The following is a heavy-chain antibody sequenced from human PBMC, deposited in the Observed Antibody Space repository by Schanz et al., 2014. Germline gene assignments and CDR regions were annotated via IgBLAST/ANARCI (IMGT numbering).Heavy chain of an antibody. Sequence: QVQLVQSGAEVKKPGASVKVSCEASGYTFTSYYIHWFRQASGQGLEWMGLINPSVGNTNYAQKFRGRVTMTRDTSTSTVYMELSSLRSEDTAVYFCARGPSTDAFDIWGQGTMVTVSS. J-gene: IGHJ3*02. CDR2: INPSVGNT. V-gene: IGHV1-46*03. CDR3: ARGPSTDAFDI. CDR1: GYTFTSYY.